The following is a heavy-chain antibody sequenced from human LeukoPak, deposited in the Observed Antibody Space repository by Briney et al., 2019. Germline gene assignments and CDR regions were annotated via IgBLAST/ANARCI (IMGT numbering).Heavy chain of an antibody. D-gene: IGHD3-10*01. Sequence: GGSLRLSCAASGFTFSSYGMHWVRQAPGKGLEWVGLISFDGSIKYYADSVKGRFTISRDNSRNTMYLQMNSLKAEDTAIYYCAKDAGGAGASTFDYWGQGTLVTVSS. CDR3: AKDAGGAGASTFDY. J-gene: IGHJ4*02. CDR1: GFTFSSYG. V-gene: IGHV3-30*18. CDR2: ISFDGSIK.